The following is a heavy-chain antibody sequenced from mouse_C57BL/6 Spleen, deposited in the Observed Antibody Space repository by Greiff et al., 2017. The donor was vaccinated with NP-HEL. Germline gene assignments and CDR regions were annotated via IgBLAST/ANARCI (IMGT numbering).Heavy chain of an antibody. J-gene: IGHJ4*01. V-gene: IGHV1-76*01. Sequence: QVQLQQSGAELVRPGASVKLSCKASGYTFTDYYINWVKQRPGQGLEWIARIYPGSGNTYYNEKFKGKATLTAEKSSSTAYMQLSSLTSEDSAVYFCARDLSMAMDYWGQGTSVTVSS. CDR1: GYTFTDYY. D-gene: IGHD2-3*01. CDR2: IYPGSGNT. CDR3: ARDLSMAMDY.